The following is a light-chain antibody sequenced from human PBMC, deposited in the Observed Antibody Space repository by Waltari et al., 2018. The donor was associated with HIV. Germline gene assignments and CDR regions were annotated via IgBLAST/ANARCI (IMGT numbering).Light chain of an antibody. Sequence: DVQMTQSPSSVSASVGDTVTFSCRASQSISMWLIWYQQKAGKAQKLLIYAASSLQLGVPPRFNGTVSGRDFNLTIKSLQPEDSATYFCQQAYTFPYTFGQGTKLEIK. CDR1: QSISMW. J-gene: IGKJ2*01. CDR2: AAS. V-gene: IGKV1-12*01. CDR3: QQAYTFPYT.